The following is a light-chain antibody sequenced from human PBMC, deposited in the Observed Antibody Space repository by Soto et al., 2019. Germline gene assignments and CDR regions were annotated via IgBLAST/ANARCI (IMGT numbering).Light chain of an antibody. CDR2: EVS. CDR3: TSYTRDTALV. CDR1: SSDVGTYNY. J-gene: IGLJ1*01. Sequence: QSVLTQPASVSGSPGQSITISCTGTSSDVGTYNYVSWYQHHPGKAPKLIIYEVSNRPSGVSNRFSGSKSGSTASLTISGPQAEDEADYHCTSYTRDTALVFGTGTKVTV. V-gene: IGLV2-14*01.